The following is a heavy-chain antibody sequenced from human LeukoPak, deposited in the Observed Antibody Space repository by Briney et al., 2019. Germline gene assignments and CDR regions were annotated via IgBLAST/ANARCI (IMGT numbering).Heavy chain of an antibody. CDR1: GFTFSSYA. D-gene: IGHD3-10*01. CDR3: ATSGFGSGSYYAAFDY. Sequence: GGSLRLSCAASGFTFSSYAMSWVRQAPGKGLECVSVINDSGGSTYYADSVRGRFTISRDNTKNTMYLQMNSLRAEDTAVYYCATSGFGSGSYYAAFDYWGQGTLVTVSS. CDR2: INDSGGST. J-gene: IGHJ4*02. V-gene: IGHV3-23*01.